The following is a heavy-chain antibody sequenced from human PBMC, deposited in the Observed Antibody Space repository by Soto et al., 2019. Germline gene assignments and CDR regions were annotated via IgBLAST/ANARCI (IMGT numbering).Heavy chain of an antibody. CDR2: ISGSGGST. CDR3: AKVNKVVVVPAAMRRPFHDAFDI. V-gene: IGHV3-23*01. CDR1: GFTFSSYA. Sequence: GGSLRLSCAASGFTFSSYAMSWVRQAPGKGLEWVSAISGSGGSTYYADSVKGRFTISRDNSKNTLYLQMNSLRAEDTAVYYCAKVNKVVVVPAAMRRPFHDAFDIWGQGTMVTVSS. J-gene: IGHJ3*02. D-gene: IGHD2-2*01.